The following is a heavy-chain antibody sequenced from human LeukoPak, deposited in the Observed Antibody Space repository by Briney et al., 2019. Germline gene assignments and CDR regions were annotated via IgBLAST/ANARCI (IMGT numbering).Heavy chain of an antibody. D-gene: IGHD1-14*01. CDR2: IYYSGST. V-gene: IGHV4-39*07. J-gene: IGHJ4*02. Sequence: SETLSLTWTVSGGSISSSSHYWGWIRQPAGKGREWIGSIYYSGSTYYNPSLKSRVTISVDTSKNQFSLKLSSVTAADTAVYYCARYSTNQPFDYWGQGTLVTVSS. CDR3: ARYSTNQPFDY. CDR1: GGSISSSSHY.